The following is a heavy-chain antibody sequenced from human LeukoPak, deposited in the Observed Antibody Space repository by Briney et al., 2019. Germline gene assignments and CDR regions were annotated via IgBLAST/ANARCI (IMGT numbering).Heavy chain of an antibody. J-gene: IGHJ4*02. CDR2: INAGNGNT. CDR3: ARDGFGGQQLVHDY. V-gene: IGHV1-3*01. D-gene: IGHD6-13*01. CDR1: GYTFTSYA. Sequence: ASVKVSCKASGYTFTSYAMHWVRQAPGQRLEWMGWINAGNGNTKYSRKFQGRVTITRDTSASTAYVELSSLRSEDTAVYYCARDGFGGQQLVHDYWGQGTLVTVSS.